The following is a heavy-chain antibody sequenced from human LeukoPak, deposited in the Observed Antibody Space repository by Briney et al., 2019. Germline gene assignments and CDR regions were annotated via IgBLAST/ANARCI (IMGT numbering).Heavy chain of an antibody. J-gene: IGHJ4*02. Sequence: GGSLRLSCAVSGFTLTNHGVSWVRQAPGKGLERVSIITGTGGRYYGDSVKGRFILSRDNSKNTVYMQMSSLRAEDTATYYCAKDYCRDGNCPFPFLDSWGQGTLVTVSS. CDR2: ITGTGGR. D-gene: IGHD2-15*01. CDR1: GFTLTNHG. V-gene: IGHV3-23*01. CDR3: AKDYCRDGNCPFPFLDS.